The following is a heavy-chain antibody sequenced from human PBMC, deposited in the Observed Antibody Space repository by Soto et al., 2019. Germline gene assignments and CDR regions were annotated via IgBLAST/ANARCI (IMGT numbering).Heavy chain of an antibody. CDR1: GGTFSSYA. D-gene: IGHD6-19*01. J-gene: IGHJ6*02. CDR3: ARSLEQWLVPAINYYYGMDV. CDR2: IIPIFGTA. V-gene: IGHV1-69*13. Sequence: ASVKVSCKASGGTFSSYAISWVRQAPGQGLEWMGGIIPIFGTANYAQKFQGRVTITADESTSTAYMELSSLRSEDTAVYYCARSLEQWLVPAINYYYGMDVWGQGTTVTVSS.